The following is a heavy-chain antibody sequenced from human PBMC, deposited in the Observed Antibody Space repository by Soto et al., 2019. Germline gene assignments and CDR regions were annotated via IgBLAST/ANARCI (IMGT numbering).Heavy chain of an antibody. CDR3: AKVGASLEWLFHDAFDI. Sequence: GGSLRLSCAASGFTFSSYGMHWVRQAPGKGLEWVAVISYDGSNKYYADSVKGRFTISRDNSKNTLYLQMNSLRAEDTAVYYCAKVGASLEWLFHDAFDIWGQGTMVTVSS. J-gene: IGHJ3*02. CDR2: ISYDGSNK. V-gene: IGHV3-30*18. CDR1: GFTFSSYG. D-gene: IGHD3-3*01.